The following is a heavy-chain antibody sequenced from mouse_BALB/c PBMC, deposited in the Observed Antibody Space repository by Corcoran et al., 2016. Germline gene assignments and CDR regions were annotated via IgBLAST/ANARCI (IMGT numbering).Heavy chain of an antibody. CDR2: ISCYNGAT. CDR1: GNSFTGYY. D-gene: IGHD2-14*01. CDR3: AREDYYRYRYFDV. J-gene: IGHJ1*01. Sequence: LVKTGASVKISCKASGNSFTGYYMHWVKQSHGKSLEWIGYISCYNGATSYNQKFKGKATFTVDTSSSTAYMQFNSLTSEDSAVYYCAREDYYRYRYFDVWGAGTTVTVSS. V-gene: IGHV1S34*01.